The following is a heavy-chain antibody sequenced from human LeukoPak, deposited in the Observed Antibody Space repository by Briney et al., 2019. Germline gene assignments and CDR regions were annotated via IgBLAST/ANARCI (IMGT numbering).Heavy chain of an antibody. V-gene: IGHV3-64D*06. Sequence: GGSLRLSCSASGFTFSSHAMHWVRQAPGKGLEYVSAISSNGGSTYYADSVKGRFTISRDNSKNTLYLQMSSLRAEDTAVYYCVKDMGYDILTGYYIGYFDYWGQGTLVTVSS. CDR2: ISSNGGST. D-gene: IGHD3-9*01. CDR1: GFTFSSHA. J-gene: IGHJ4*02. CDR3: VKDMGYDILTGYYIGYFDY.